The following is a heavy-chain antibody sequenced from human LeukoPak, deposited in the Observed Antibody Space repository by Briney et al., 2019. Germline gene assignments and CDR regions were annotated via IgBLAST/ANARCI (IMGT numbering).Heavy chain of an antibody. D-gene: IGHD3-22*01. CDR3: ARECYYDSSGYFGTKNDAFDI. CDR1: GGSISTSNSY. J-gene: IGHJ3*02. CDR2: IYYSGNT. V-gene: IGHV4-39*07. Sequence: SETLSLTCAVSGGSISTSNSYWGWIRRPPGKGLEWVGSIYYSGNTYYNPSLKSRVTISVDTSKNQFSLKLSSVTAADTAVYYCARECYYDSSGYFGTKNDAFDIWGQGTMVTVSS.